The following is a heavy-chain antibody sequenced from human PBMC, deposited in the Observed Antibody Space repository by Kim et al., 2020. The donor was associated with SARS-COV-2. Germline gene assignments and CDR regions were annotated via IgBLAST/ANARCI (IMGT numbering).Heavy chain of an antibody. Sequence: ASVKVSCKASGYTFTGYYLHWVRQAPGQGLEWMGRINPNGNGVDYAENFRGRITMTKDTSISTAYMELSRLTSDDTAMYYCTRVEGAVVRGVLAYWGQGT. D-gene: IGHD3-10*01. CDR1: GYTFTGYY. V-gene: IGHV1-2*06. J-gene: IGHJ4*02. CDR3: TRVEGAVVRGVLAY. CDR2: INPNGNGV.